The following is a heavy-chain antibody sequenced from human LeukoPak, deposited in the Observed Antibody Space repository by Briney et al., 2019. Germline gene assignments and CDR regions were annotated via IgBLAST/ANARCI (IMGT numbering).Heavy chain of an antibody. J-gene: IGHJ2*01. CDR1: GITASSYA. V-gene: IGHV3-23*01. Sequence: GGSLRLPCAASGITASSYAMSWVRQAPGKGLDWVSSISGSGGSTHYADSVKGRFTISRDNAKNTLYLQMDSLRGEDTAVYYCAKRTEYCSSTRCAFWYFDLWGRGTLVTVSS. D-gene: IGHD2-2*01. CDR3: AKRTEYCSSTRCAFWYFDL. CDR2: ISGSGGST.